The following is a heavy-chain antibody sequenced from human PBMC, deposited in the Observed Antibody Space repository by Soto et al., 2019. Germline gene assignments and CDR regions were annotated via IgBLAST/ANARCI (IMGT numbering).Heavy chain of an antibody. Sequence: ASVKVSFKASGYTFTSFPIHWVRQAPGQRLEWMGWINPGNDNTRYSQKFQGRVTITRDTSASTVYMELSSLRSEDTAVHYCSGPGTGNSKSLDIGGQGTMVTDS. CDR2: INPGNDNT. D-gene: IGHD2-8*02. J-gene: IGHJ3*02. V-gene: IGHV1-3*01. CDR3: SGPGTGNSKSLDI. CDR1: GYTFTSFP.